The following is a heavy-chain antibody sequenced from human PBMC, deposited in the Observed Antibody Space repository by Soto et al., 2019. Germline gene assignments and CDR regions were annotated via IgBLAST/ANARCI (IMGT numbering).Heavy chain of an antibody. CDR2: MNPNSGNT. CDR3: ARVTYSSSWYGGYYYGMDV. V-gene: IGHV1-8*01. CDR1: GYTFTSYD. Sequence: QVQLVQSGAEVKKPGASVKVSCKASGYTFTSYDINWVRQATGQGLEWMGWMNPNSGNTGYAQKFQGKVTMTRNTSISTAYMGLSSLRSDYTAVYYCARVTYSSSWYGGYYYGMDVWGQGTTVTVSS. J-gene: IGHJ6*02. D-gene: IGHD6-13*01.